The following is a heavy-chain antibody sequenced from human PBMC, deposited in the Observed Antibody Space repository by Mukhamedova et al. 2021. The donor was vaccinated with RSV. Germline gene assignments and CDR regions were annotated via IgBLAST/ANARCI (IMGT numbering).Heavy chain of an antibody. CDR3: ARATYSSSSGSYFDY. V-gene: IGHV3-23*01. D-gene: IGHD6-6*01. J-gene: IGHJ4*02. Sequence: AEYMGGRFTISRDNSKNTLYLQMNSLRAEDTAVYYCARATYSSSSGSYFDYWGRGTLDAVSS.